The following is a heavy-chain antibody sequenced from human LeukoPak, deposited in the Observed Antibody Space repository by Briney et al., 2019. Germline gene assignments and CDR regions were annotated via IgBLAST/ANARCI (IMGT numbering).Heavy chain of an antibody. CDR2: IGTAGDT. V-gene: IGHV3-13*01. D-gene: IGHD6-19*01. J-gene: IGHJ6*02. Sequence: GGSLGLSCAASGFTFSSYDMHWVRQATGKGLEWVSAIGTAGDTYYPGSVKGRFTISRENAKNSLYLQMNSLRAGDTAVYYCARDNGGSGWYHGMDVWGQGTTVTVSS. CDR3: ARDNGGSGWYHGMDV. CDR1: GFTFSSYD.